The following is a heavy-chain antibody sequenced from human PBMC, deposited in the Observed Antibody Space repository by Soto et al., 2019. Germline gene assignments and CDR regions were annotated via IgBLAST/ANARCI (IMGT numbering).Heavy chain of an antibody. CDR3: ARGTEAGYCSGGGCYSENDS. J-gene: IGHJ5*02. CDR2: IYYSGSN. CDR1: GGSITSYS. D-gene: IGHD2-15*01. Sequence: QVQLQESGPGLVKPSETLSLTCTVSGGSITSYSWSWIRQPPGTGLEWIGHIYYSGSNNYNPSLTTRGPKSVDPSKHQYSLKLGSVTAGDSAVYYCARGTEAGYCSGGGCYSENDSWGQGTLVTVSS. V-gene: IGHV4-59*01.